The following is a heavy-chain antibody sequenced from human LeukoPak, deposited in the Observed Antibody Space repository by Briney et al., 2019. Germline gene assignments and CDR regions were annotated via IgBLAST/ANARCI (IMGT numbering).Heavy chain of an antibody. J-gene: IGHJ4*02. CDR3: ATGLGGAAAIYYFDY. CDR2: IYYSGST. D-gene: IGHD6-13*01. Sequence: PSETLSLTCTVSGGSISSYYWSWIRQPPGKGLEWIGYIYYSGSTNYNPSLKSRVTISVDTSKNQFSLKLSSVTAADAAVYYCATGLGGAAAIYYFDYWGQGTLVTVSS. CDR1: GGSISSYY. V-gene: IGHV4-59*12.